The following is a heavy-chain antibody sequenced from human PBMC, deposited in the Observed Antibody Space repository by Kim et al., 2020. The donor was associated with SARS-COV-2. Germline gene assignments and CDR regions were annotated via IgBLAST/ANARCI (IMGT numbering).Heavy chain of an antibody. J-gene: IGHJ4*02. CDR3: ARAPWLLPDY. CDR1: GGSITNYF. D-gene: IGHD2-15*01. V-gene: IGHV4-59*13. Sequence: SETLSLTCTVSGGSITNYFWSWIRQPPGKGLEWIGHIYYSGSTNYNPSLNSRVTISVDTSKNQFSLKLSSVTAADTAVYYCARAPWLLPDYWGQGTLVTVSS. CDR2: IYYSGST.